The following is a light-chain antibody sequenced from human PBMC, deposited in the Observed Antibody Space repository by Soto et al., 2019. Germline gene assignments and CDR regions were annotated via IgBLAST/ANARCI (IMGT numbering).Light chain of an antibody. CDR3: QHYNSYSEA. J-gene: IGKJ1*01. CDR2: KAS. V-gene: IGKV1-5*03. CDR1: QGIRSD. Sequence: IQMTQSPSSLSASLGDRVTITCRASQGIRSDLGWYQQKPGKAPKLLIYKASTLKSGVPSRFRGSGSGTESTLTISSLPPDDFEPYYCQHYNSYSEAFGQGTKVDIK.